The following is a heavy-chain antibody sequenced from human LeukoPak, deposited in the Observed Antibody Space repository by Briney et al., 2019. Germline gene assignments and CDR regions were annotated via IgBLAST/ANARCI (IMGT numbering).Heavy chain of an antibody. CDR1: GDSVSSNTAA. J-gene: IGHJ6*02. D-gene: IGHD3-9*01. V-gene: IGHV6-1*01. CDR2: TYYRSKWYR. Sequence: SQTLSLTCAISGDSVSSNTAAWNWIRQSPSRGLEWLGRTYYRSKWYRDYAVSVKSRITINPDTSKNQFSMQLNSVTPVDTAVYYCATQLVIESGGMDVWGQGTMVTVSS. CDR3: ATQLVIESGGMDV.